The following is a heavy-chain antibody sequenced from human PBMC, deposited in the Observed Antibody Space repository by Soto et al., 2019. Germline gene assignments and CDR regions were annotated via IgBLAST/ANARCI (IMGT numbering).Heavy chain of an antibody. J-gene: IGHJ4*02. CDR3: ARETYYYDSSGYYAL. D-gene: IGHD3-22*01. Sequence: EVQLVESGGGLVQPGGSLRLSCAASGFTFSSYSMNWVRQAPGKGLEWVSYISSSSRTIYYADSVKGRFTISRDNAKNSLNLQMTSLRAEDTAVYYCARETYYYDSSGYYALWGQGTLVTVSS. CDR1: GFTFSSYS. CDR2: ISSSSRTI. V-gene: IGHV3-48*01.